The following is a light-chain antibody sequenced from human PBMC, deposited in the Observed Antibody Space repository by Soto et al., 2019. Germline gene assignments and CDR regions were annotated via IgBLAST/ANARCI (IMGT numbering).Light chain of an antibody. CDR3: QQRSNWPPFT. V-gene: IGKV3-15*01. CDR2: GAS. Sequence: EIVMTQSPATLSVSPGEGATLSCRASQSVSSNLTWYQQKPGQAPRLLIYGASTRATGVPARFSGSGSGTEFTLTISSLQPEDFAVYYCQQRSNWPPFTFGPGTKVDIK. J-gene: IGKJ3*01. CDR1: QSVSSN.